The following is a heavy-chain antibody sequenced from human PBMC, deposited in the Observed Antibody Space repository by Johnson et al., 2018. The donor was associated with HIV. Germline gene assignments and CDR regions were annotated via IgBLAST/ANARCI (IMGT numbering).Heavy chain of an antibody. Sequence: VQLVESGGGLVQPGRSLRLSCAASGFTFDDYAMYWVRQGPGKGLEWVSGISGSGGSTYYADSVKGRFTISRDNSKNTLYLQLNSLRAEDTAVYYCARYCSGGSCYSVWQKNYAFDIWGQGTMVTVSS. V-gene: IGHV3-23*04. CDR3: ARYCSGGSCYSVWQKNYAFDI. J-gene: IGHJ3*02. CDR1: GFTFDDYA. D-gene: IGHD2-15*01. CDR2: ISGSGGST.